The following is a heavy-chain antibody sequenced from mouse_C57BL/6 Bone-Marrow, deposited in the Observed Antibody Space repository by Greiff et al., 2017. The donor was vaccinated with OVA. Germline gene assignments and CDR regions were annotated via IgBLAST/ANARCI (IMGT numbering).Heavy chain of an antibody. V-gene: IGHV1-81*01. Sequence: QVHVKQSGAELARPGASVKLSCKASGYTFTSYGISWVKQRTGQGLEWIGEIYPRSGNTYYNEKFKGKATLTADKSSSTAYMELRSLTSEDSAVYFCAREGEYYYAMDYWGQGTSVTVSS. CDR1: GYTFTSYG. J-gene: IGHJ4*01. CDR3: AREGEYYYAMDY. CDR2: IYPRSGNT.